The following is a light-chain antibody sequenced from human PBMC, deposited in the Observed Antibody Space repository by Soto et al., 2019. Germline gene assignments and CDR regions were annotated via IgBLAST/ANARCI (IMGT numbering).Light chain of an antibody. CDR2: EVN. CDR1: SSDVGAYNY. Sequence: QSALTQPPSASGSPGQSVTISCTGTSSDVGAYNYVSWYQQYPGKATQLMIYEVNKRPSGVPDRFSGSKSGKTASLTVSGLQPEDEDDYHCTSYAGSNIWVFGGGTKLTVL. V-gene: IGLV2-8*01. J-gene: IGLJ3*02. CDR3: TSYAGSNIWV.